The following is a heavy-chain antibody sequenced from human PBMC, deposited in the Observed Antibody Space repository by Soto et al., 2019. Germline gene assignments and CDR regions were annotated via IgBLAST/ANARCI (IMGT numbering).Heavy chain of an antibody. Sequence: GESLKISCQVSVYRFTSYWLTWVRQVPGKGLECLGRIEPRDSYTNHSPSFQGHVTISVDKSINTAYLQWNSLEASDTAIYYCARVGATTLHYFDSWGQGTLVTVSS. CDR3: ARVGATTLHYFDS. D-gene: IGHD1-26*01. J-gene: IGHJ4*02. CDR1: VYRFTSYW. V-gene: IGHV5-10-1*01. CDR2: IEPRDSYT.